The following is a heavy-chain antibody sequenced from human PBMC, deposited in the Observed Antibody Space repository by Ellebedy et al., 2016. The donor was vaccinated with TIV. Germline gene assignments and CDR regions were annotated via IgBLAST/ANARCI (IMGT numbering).Heavy chain of an antibody. D-gene: IGHD3-10*01. J-gene: IGHJ6*02. Sequence: PGGSLRLSCTASGFPFSSHAMIWVRQAPGKGLEWVSVISGSGRTTYNADPVKGRFTISRDNSKNTLHLQMSGLRAGDAAAYYCAKAVWFGEPLVPLWHYGMDVWGQGTTVSVSS. CDR2: ISGSGRTT. CDR1: GFPFSSHA. CDR3: AKAVWFGEPLVPLWHYGMDV. V-gene: IGHV3-23*01.